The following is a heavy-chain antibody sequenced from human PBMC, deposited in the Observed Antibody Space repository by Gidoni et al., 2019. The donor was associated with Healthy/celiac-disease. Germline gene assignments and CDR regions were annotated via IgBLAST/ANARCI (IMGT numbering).Heavy chain of an antibody. CDR2: IIPILGIA. CDR3: ARVASETDGDYVFDY. D-gene: IGHD4-17*01. V-gene: IGHV1-69*09. Sequence: QVQLVQSGADVKKPGSSVKVSCKTSGGTFSSYAITWVRQAPGQGLEWMGRIIPILGIANFPQKFQGRVTITADKSTTTAYMELSSLRSEDTAVYYCARVASETDGDYVFDYWGQGTLVTVSS. J-gene: IGHJ4*02. CDR1: GGTFSSYA.